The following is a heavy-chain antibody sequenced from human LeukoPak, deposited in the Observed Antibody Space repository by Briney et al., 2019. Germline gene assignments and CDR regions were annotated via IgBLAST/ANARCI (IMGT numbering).Heavy chain of an antibody. J-gene: IGHJ5*02. CDR2: IYYSGST. D-gene: IGHD6-6*01. CDR1: GGSISSGDYY. V-gene: IGHV4-30-4*08. CDR3: ASGRGYSSSSRRFDP. Sequence: SQTLSLXCTVSGGSISSGDYYWSWIRRPPGKGQEWIGYIYYSGSTYYNPSLKSRVTISVDTSKNQFSLKLSSVTAADTAVYSCASGRGYSSSSRRFDPWGQGTLVTVSS.